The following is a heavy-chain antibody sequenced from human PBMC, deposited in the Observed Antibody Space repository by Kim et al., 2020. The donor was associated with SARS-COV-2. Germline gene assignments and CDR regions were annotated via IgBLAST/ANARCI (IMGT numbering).Heavy chain of an antibody. CDR1: GGTFSSYA. D-gene: IGHD1-26*01. J-gene: IGHJ4*02. V-gene: IGHV1-69*13. CDR3: ARSLTSGLGVRPGFDY. CDR2: IIPIFGTA. Sequence: SVKVSCKASGGTFSSYAISWVRQAPGQGLEWMGGIIPIFGTANYAQKFQGRVTITADESTSTAYMELSSLRSEDTAVYYCARSLTSGLGVRPGFDYWGQGTLVTVSS.